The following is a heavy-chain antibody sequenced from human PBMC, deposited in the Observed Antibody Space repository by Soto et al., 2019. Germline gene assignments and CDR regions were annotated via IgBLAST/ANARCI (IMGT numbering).Heavy chain of an antibody. CDR3: ARGIQLWLLPHYGSRDV. V-gene: IGHV4-34*01. J-gene: IGHJ6*02. CDR2: INHSGST. CDR1: CLSFSGYY. D-gene: IGHD5-18*01. Sequence: SDTLSLTCAVYCLSFSGYYWRWIVKPPWKGLEWIGEINHSGSTNYNPSLKCRVTISVDTSKNQFSLKLSSVTAAYTAVYYCARGIQLWLLPHYGSRDVWGQGTTVT.